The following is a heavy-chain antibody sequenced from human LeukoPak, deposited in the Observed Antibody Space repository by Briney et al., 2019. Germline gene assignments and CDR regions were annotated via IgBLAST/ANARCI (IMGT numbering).Heavy chain of an antibody. CDR1: GFTFSSYS. Sequence: GGSLRLSCAASGFTFSSYSMNWVRQAPGKGLEWVSYISSSGKTIYYADSVKGRFTISRDNARNSLYLQMNSLRGEDTAVYYCARDISWSGGTSYSFGMDVWGQGTTVTVSS. CDR2: ISSSGKTI. CDR3: ARDISWSGGTSYSFGMDV. J-gene: IGHJ6*02. V-gene: IGHV3-48*04. D-gene: IGHD3-10*01.